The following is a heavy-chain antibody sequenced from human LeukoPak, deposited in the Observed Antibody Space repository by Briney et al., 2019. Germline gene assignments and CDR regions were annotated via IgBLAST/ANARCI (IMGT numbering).Heavy chain of an antibody. D-gene: IGHD2-8*01. CDR2: INPDNGGT. CDR1: GYTFTDYY. V-gene: IGHV1-2*02. J-gene: IGHJ5*02. Sequence: ASVKVSCRASGYTFTDYYIHWVRQAPGQGLEWMGWINPDNGGTNYAQKFQGRVTMTRDTSIRTVYMDLSRLRSDDTAVFYCTREASVGYWFDPWGQGTQVTVSS. CDR3: TREASVGYWFDP.